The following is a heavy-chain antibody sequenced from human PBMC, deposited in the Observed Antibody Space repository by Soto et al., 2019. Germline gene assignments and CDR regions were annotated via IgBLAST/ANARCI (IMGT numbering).Heavy chain of an antibody. J-gene: IGHJ1*01. D-gene: IGHD2-15*01. CDR1: GFSLSTSGVG. V-gene: IGHV2-5*02. CDR2: IYWDDDK. CDR3: AHRPRSRYCSVGCFVDFQH. Sequence: QITLKESGPTLVKPTQTLTLTCTFSGFSLSTSGVGVGWIRQPPGKALEWLALIYWDDDKRYSPSLKSRLTITKDTSKNQEVLTMTNMDPVDTATYYCAHRPRSRYCSVGCFVDFQHWGQGTLVTVSS.